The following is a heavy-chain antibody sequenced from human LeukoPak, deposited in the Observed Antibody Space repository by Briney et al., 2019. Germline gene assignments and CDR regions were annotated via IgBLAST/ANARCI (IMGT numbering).Heavy chain of an antibody. Sequence: ASVKVSCKASGYTFTGYYMHWVRQAPGQGLERMGWINPNSGGTNYAQKFQGRVTMTRDMSISTAYMELSRLRSDDTAVYYCARGGTGATRDDTFDIWGQGAMVTVSS. CDR2: INPNSGGT. D-gene: IGHD1-7*01. V-gene: IGHV1-2*02. CDR1: GYTFTGYY. CDR3: ARGGTGATRDDTFDI. J-gene: IGHJ3*02.